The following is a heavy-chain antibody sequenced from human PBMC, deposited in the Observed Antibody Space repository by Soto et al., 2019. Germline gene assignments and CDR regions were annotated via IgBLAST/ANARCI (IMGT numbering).Heavy chain of an antibody. D-gene: IGHD4-17*01. CDR2: ISSSSSYI. CDR1: GFTFSSYS. J-gene: IGHJ1*01. Sequence: EVQLVESGGGLVKPGGSLRLSCAASGFTFSSYSMNWVRQAPGKGLEWVSSISSSSSYIYYADSVKGRFTISRDNAKNSLYLQMNSLRAEDTAVYYCARGVQTLRSDYPNNGYFQHWGQGTLVTVSS. V-gene: IGHV3-21*01. CDR3: ARGVQTLRSDYPNNGYFQH.